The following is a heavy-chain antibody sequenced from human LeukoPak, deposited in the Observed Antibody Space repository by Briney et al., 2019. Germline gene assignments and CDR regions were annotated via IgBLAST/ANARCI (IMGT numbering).Heavy chain of an antibody. J-gene: IGHJ4*02. CDR2: IYPGDSDT. V-gene: IGHV5-51*01. CDR1: GYSFPSYW. D-gene: IGHD3-22*01. CDR3: ARFYYDNSRYYGGFFY. Sequence: PGESLKISCKASGYSFPSYWIGWVRQLPGKGLEWMGIIYPGDSDTRYSPSFQGQVTISADKSISTAYLQWSSLKASDTAMYYCARFYYDNSRYYGGFFYWGQGTLVTVSS.